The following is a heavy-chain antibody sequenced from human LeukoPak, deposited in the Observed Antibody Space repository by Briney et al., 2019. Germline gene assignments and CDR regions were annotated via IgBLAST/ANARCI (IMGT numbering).Heavy chain of an antibody. CDR2: IRYDGSNK. CDR1: GFTFSSYG. Sequence: GGSLRLSCAASGFTFSSYGMHWVRQAPGKGLEWVAFIRYDGSNKYYADSVKGRFTISRDNSKNTLYLQMNSLRAEDTAVYYCAKEGKTRNWNYYQAKSVYWGQGTLVTVSS. CDR3: AKEGKTRNWNYYQAKSVY. J-gene: IGHJ4*02. D-gene: IGHD1-7*01. V-gene: IGHV3-30*02.